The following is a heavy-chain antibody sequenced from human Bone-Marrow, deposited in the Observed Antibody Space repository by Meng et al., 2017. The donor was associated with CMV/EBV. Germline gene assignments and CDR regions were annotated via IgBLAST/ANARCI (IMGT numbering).Heavy chain of an antibody. CDR3: AKVLYGDYAHYYYYGMDV. D-gene: IGHD4-17*01. CDR1: EFTFSNYV. V-gene: IGHV3-23*01. CDR2: ISGSGGST. J-gene: IGHJ6*02. Sequence: GESLKISCAASEFTFSNYVMNWVRQAPGKGLEWVSAISGSGGSTYYADSVKGRFTISRDNSKNTLYLQMNSLRAEDTAVYYCAKVLYGDYAHYYYYGMDVWGQGTTVTVSS.